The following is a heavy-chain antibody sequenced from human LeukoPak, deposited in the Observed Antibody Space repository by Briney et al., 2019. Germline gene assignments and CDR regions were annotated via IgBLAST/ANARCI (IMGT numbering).Heavy chain of an antibody. D-gene: IGHD3-16*01. Sequence: SETLSLTCTVSGGSISSYYWSWIRQPPGKGLEWVGYIYYSGSTNYNPSLKSRVTISVDTSKNQFSLKLSSVTAADTAVYYCARHQGEVHYYYGMDVWGQGTTVTVSS. CDR3: ARHQGEVHYYYGMDV. V-gene: IGHV4-59*01. CDR2: IYYSGST. J-gene: IGHJ6*02. CDR1: GGSISSYY.